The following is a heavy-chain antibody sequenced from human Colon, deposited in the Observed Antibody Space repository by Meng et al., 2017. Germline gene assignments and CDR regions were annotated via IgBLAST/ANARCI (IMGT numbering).Heavy chain of an antibody. J-gene: IGHJ4*02. CDR1: GGSISRSDW. CDR2: TSHSGST. D-gene: IGHD3-22*01. CDR3: ASSDYYRSDY. Sequence: HVRLQDPGPGLVKPSETLSPPCAVSGGSISRSDWWSWVRQPPGKGLEWIGETSHSGSTNYSPSLKSRVTISLDKSKNQLSLKLNSVTAADTAVYYCASSDYYRSDYWGQGTLVTVSS. V-gene: IGHV4-4*02.